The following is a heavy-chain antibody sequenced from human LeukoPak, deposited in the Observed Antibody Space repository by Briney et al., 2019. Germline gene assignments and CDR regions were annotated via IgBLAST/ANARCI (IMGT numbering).Heavy chain of an antibody. CDR1: GYTFTSYA. J-gene: IGHJ5*02. D-gene: IGHD3-10*01. CDR3: ARETWSYYGSGSYYNATSFDWFDP. V-gene: IGHV7-4-1*02. Sequence: ASVKVSCKASGYTFTSYAMNWVRQAPRQGLEWMGWINTNTGNPTYAQGFTGRFVFSLDTSVSTAYLQISSLKAEDTAVYYCARETWSYYGSGSYYNATSFDWFDPWGQGTLVTVSS. CDR2: INTNTGNP.